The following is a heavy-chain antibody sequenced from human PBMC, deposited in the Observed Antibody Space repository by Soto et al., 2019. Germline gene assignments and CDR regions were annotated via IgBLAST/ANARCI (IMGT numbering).Heavy chain of an antibody. V-gene: IGHV3-23*01. Sequence: EVQLLEYGGGLVQPGGSLRLSCIASGVTFSSYAMSWVRQAPGKGLEWVSAISGSGGTTYYADSVKGRFTIAIDNSKNTLYLEMNRLSAEDTAVYYCAKQRAGFGSGSDTYYFDDWGQGTLVTVSA. CDR3: AKQRAGFGSGSDTYYFDD. CDR2: ISGSGGTT. CDR1: GVTFSSYA. D-gene: IGHD3-10*01. J-gene: IGHJ4*02.